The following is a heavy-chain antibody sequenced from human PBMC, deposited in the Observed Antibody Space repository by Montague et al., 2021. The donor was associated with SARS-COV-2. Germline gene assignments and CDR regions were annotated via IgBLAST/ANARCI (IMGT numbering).Heavy chain of an antibody. V-gene: IGHV4-39*02. D-gene: IGHD3-22*01. CDR3: ARMTRYFVSSGSPSAFDY. J-gene: IGHJ3*01. Sequence: SETLSLTCTVSGDSITNNIDYWAWIRQPPGKGLEWIGSIYYTGNTYYNPSLKSRVTISVVTSKNHFTLKLSSVTAAETAVYYCARMTRYFVSSGSPSAFDYWGQGTKVTVSS. CDR2: IYYTGNT. CDR1: GDSITNNIDY.